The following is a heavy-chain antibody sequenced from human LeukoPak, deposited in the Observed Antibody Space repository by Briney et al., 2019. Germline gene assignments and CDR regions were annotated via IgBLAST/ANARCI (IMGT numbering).Heavy chain of an antibody. CDR2: INHSGST. CDR3: ARGGYSYGLLRSIQVSLDYYMDV. Sequence: SVTLSLTCAVYGGSFSGYYWSWIRQPPGKGLGWIGEINHSGSTNYNPSLKSRVTISVDTSKNQFSLKLSSVTAADTAVYYCARGGYSYGLLRSIQVSLDYYMDVWGKGTTVTVSS. D-gene: IGHD5-18*01. CDR1: GGSFSGYY. V-gene: IGHV4-34*01. J-gene: IGHJ6*03.